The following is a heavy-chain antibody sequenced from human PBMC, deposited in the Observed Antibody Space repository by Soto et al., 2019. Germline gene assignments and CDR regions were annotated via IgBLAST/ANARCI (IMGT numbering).Heavy chain of an antibody. Sequence: QVQLQESGPGLVKPSQTLSLTCTVSGSSISSGGYYWSWIRQHPGKGLEWIGYIYYSGSTYYNPSLKSRVTISVDTSKNQFSLKLSSVTAADTAVYYCARANPNSSSWFFDYWGQGTLVTVSS. D-gene: IGHD6-13*01. CDR1: GSSISSGGYY. CDR2: IYYSGST. CDR3: ARANPNSSSWFFDY. J-gene: IGHJ4*02. V-gene: IGHV4-31*03.